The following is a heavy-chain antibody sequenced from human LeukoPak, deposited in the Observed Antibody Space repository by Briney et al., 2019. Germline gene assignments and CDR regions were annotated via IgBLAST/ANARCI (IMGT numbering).Heavy chain of an antibody. V-gene: IGHV4-39*01. CDR2: TFYSGST. D-gene: IGHD3-10*01. CDR1: GGSISSSSYY. CDR3: ARNAVPGYFDY. Sequence: SETLSLTCPVSGGSISSSSYYWAWIRQPPGKGLEWIGNTFYSGSTYYNPSLKSRVTISVDTSKNQFSLKLSSVTAADTAVYYCARNAVPGYFDYWGQGTLVSVSS. J-gene: IGHJ4*02.